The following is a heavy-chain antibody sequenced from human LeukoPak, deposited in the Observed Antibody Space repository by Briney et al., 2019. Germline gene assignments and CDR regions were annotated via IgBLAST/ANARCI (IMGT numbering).Heavy chain of an antibody. CDR3: ARTESLGYCSSTSCLGGFDP. Sequence: SETLSLTCAVYGGSFSGYYWSLIRQPPGKGLEWIGEINHSGSTNYNPSLKSRVTISVDTSKNQFSLKLSSVTAADTAVYYCARTESLGYCSSTSCLGGFDPWGQGTLVTVSS. CDR1: GGSFSGYY. J-gene: IGHJ5*02. CDR2: INHSGST. V-gene: IGHV4-34*01. D-gene: IGHD2-2*01.